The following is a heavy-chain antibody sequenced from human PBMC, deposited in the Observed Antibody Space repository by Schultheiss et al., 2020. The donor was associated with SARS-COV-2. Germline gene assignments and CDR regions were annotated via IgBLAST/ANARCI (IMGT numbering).Heavy chain of an antibody. Sequence: SETLSLTCTVSGGSISSSSYYWGWIRQPPGKGLEWIGEINHSGSTNYNPSLKSRVTMSVDTSKNQFSLKLSSVTAADTAVYYCARARRALDYWGQGTLVTVSS. J-gene: IGHJ4*02. V-gene: IGHV4-39*07. CDR2: INHSGST. CDR1: GGSISSSSYY. CDR3: ARARRALDY.